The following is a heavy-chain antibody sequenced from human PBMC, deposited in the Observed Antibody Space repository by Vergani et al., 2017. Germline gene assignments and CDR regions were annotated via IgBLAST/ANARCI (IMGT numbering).Heavy chain of an antibody. D-gene: IGHD6-19*01. CDR3: ARDPLRYSSGWYI. CDR1: GGSISSGSYY. CDR2: IYTSGST. J-gene: IGHJ4*02. Sequence: QVQLQESGPGLVKPSQTLSLTCTVSGGSISSGSYYWSWIRQPAGKGLEWIGSIYTSGSTNYNPSLKSRVTMSVDTSKNQFSLKLSSVTAADTAVYYCARDPLRYSSGWYIWGQGTLVTVSS. V-gene: IGHV4-61*02.